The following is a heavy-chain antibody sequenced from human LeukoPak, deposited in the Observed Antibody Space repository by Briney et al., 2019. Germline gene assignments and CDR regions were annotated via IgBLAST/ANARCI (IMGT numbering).Heavy chain of an antibody. CDR1: GFTFSSYG. Sequence: PGGSLRLSCAASGFTFSSYGMHWVRQAPGKGLEWVAFIRYDGSNKYYADSVKGRFTISRDNSKNTLYLQMNSLRAEDTAVYYCAKDQYYDFWSGYSGATRGNAFDIWGQGTMVTVSS. J-gene: IGHJ3*02. D-gene: IGHD3-3*01. V-gene: IGHV3-30*02. CDR2: IRYDGSNK. CDR3: AKDQYYDFWSGYSGATRGNAFDI.